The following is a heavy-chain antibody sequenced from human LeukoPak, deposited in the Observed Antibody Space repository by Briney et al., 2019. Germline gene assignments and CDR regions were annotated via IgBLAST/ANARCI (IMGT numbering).Heavy chain of an antibody. V-gene: IGHV4-34*01. Sequence: SETLSLTCAVYGGSFSGYYWSWIRQPPGKGLEWIGEINHSGSTNYNPSLKSRVTISVDTSKNQFSLKLSSMTAADTAVYYCARGSRRFDPWGQGTLVTVSS. CDR1: GGSFSGYY. CDR3: ARGSRRFDP. J-gene: IGHJ5*02. CDR2: INHSGST.